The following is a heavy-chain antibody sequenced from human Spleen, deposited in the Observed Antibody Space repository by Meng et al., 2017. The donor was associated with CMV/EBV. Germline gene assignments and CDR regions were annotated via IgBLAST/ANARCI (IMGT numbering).Heavy chain of an antibody. CDR1: GFTFSSYA. D-gene: IGHD2-2*01. V-gene: IGHV3-23*01. J-gene: IGHJ4*02. Sequence: GGSLRLSCAASGFTFSSYAMNWVRQAPGKGLEWVSTLSGSGRSTYYADSVMGRFNISRDNSNNTLYLQMNSLRAEDTAVYYCAKEGGYCSGTSCYGVLGYFDYWGQGTLVTVSS. CDR3: AKEGGYCSGTSCYGVLGYFDY. CDR2: LSGSGRST.